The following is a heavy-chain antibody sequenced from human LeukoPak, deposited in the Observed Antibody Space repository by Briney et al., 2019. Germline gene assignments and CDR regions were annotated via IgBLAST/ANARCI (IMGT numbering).Heavy chain of an antibody. CDR3: ARYIVSYPHDAFDI. CDR1: GGSISNLY. Sequence: SETLYLTCTLSGGSISNLYWSWIRLPPGKGLEWIGYIYYNGDTNYNPSPKSRVTISVDTSKKQFSLKLSSVTAADTAFYYCARYIVSYPHDAFDIWGQGTMVTVSS. CDR2: IYYNGDT. D-gene: IGHD1-26*01. V-gene: IGHV4-59*11. J-gene: IGHJ3*02.